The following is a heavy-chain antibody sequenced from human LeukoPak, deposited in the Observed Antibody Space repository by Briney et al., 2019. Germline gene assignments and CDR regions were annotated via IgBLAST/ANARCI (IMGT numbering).Heavy chain of an antibody. CDR2: INCGDGYT. D-gene: IGHD1-26*01. Sequence: ASVRVSCKTSGYTFTSYHAHWVRQAPGQGLEWMGIINCGDGYTNYAQKFQGRVSVTADTSMSTLYMELSSLTTEDTAIYYCTRDLGGSYSIDYWGQGTLVTVSS. CDR3: TRDLGGSYSIDY. V-gene: IGHV1-46*01. CDR1: GYTFTSYH. J-gene: IGHJ4*02.